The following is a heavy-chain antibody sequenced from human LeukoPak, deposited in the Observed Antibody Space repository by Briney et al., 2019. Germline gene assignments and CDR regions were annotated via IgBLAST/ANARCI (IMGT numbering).Heavy chain of an antibody. D-gene: IGHD6-19*01. V-gene: IGHV4-59*01. Sequence: SETLSLTCTVSGGSISSYYWSWIRQPPGKGLEWIGYIYYSGSTNYNPSLKSRVTISVATSKNQFSLKLSSVTAADTAVYYCARVNGVAGTGADYWGQGTLVTVSS. J-gene: IGHJ4*02. CDR2: IYYSGST. CDR1: GGSISSYY. CDR3: ARVNGVAGTGADY.